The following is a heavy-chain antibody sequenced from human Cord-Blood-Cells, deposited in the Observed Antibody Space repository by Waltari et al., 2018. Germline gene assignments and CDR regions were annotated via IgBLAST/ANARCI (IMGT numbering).Heavy chain of an antibody. D-gene: IGHD6-19*01. Sequence: QVQLVQSGAEVKKPGASVKVSCKASGYTFTSYAMHWVRQPPGQRLEWMGWINAGNGNTKYSQKFQGRVTITRDTSASTAYMELSSLRSEDTAVYYCARDLDSAVSSSGCPDYWGQGTLVTVSS. CDR3: ARDLDSAVSSSGCPDY. CDR2: INAGNGNT. CDR1: GYTFTSYA. J-gene: IGHJ4*02. V-gene: IGHV1-3*01.